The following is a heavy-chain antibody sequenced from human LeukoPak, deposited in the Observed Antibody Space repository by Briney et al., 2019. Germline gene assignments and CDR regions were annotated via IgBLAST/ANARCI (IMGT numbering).Heavy chain of an antibody. CDR2: IRSKANSHTT. V-gene: IGHV3-73*01. CDR1: GFTFSGSA. J-gene: IGHJ4*02. Sequence: GGSLRLSCAASGFTFSGSAMHWVRQASGKGLEWVGRIRSKANSHTTAYAAPVKGRFTISRDDSKNTAYLQMNNLKTEDTAVYYCTRLSDCTNGVCAINWGQGTLVTVSS. CDR3: TRLSDCTNGVCAIN. D-gene: IGHD2-8*01.